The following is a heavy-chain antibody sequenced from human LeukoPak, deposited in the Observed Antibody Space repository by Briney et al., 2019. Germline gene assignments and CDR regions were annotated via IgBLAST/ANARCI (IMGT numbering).Heavy chain of an antibody. CDR2: ISGSGGST. J-gene: IGHJ4*02. CDR1: GFTFSSYA. V-gene: IGHV3-23*01. D-gene: IGHD3-3*01. Sequence: GGSLRLSCEASGFTFSSYAMSWVRQAPGKGLEWVSTISGSGGSTYYADSVKGRFTISRDNSRNTLYLQMNSLRVEDTAVYHCAKLIPGQDDESGTDSWGQGTLVTVSS. CDR3: AKLIPGQDDESGTDS.